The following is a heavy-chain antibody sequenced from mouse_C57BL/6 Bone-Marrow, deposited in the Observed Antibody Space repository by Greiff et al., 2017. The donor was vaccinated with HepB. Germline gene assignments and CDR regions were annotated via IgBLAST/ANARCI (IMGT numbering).Heavy chain of an antibody. V-gene: IGHV1-26*01. CDR2: INPNNGGT. CDR3: ARAYGSSWEGY. D-gene: IGHD1-1*01. Sequence: EVQLQQSGPELVKPGASVKISCKASGYTFTDYYMNWVKQSHGKSLEWIGDINPNNGGTSYNQKFKGKATLTVDKSSSTAYMELRSLTSEDSAVYYCARAYGSSWEGYWGQGTTLTVSS. CDR1: GYTFTDYY. J-gene: IGHJ2*01.